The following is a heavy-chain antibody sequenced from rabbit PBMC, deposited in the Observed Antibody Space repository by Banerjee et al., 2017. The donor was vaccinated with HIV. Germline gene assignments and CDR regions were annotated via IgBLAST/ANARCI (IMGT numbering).Heavy chain of an antibody. CDR1: GFIFSSYG. V-gene: IGHV1S47*01. J-gene: IGHJ4*01. D-gene: IGHD4-2*01. Sequence: QEQLKESGGGLVKPEGSLTLTCTASGFIFSSYGMSWVRQAPGKGLEWIGYIDPVFGDTYYASWVNGRFTISSHNAQNTLYLQLNSLTAADTATYFCVRDAGGHVYMDYFKLWGPGTLVTVS. CDR2: IDPVFGDT. CDR3: VRDAGGHVYMDYFKL.